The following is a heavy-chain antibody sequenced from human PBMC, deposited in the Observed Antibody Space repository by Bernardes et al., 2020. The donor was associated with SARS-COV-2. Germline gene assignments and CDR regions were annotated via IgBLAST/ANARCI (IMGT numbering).Heavy chain of an antibody. Sequence: ASVKVSCKASGYTFTGYYMHWVRQAPGKGLEWMGGFDPEDGETIYAQKFQGRVTMTEDTSTDTAYMELSSLRSEDTAVYYCATDFAVAGTSDLNYWGQGTLVTVSS. J-gene: IGHJ4*02. D-gene: IGHD6-19*01. V-gene: IGHV1-24*01. CDR2: FDPEDGET. CDR1: GYTFTGYY. CDR3: ATDFAVAGTSDLNY.